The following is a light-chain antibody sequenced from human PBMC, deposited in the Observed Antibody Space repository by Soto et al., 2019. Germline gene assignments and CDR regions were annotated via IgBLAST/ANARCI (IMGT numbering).Light chain of an antibody. J-gene: IGKJ2*01. CDR1: QSISSW. V-gene: IGKV1D-12*01. CDR2: ATS. Sequence: DIQMTQSPSSVSASVGDRVTITCRASQSISSWLAWYQQTPGKAPNLLIYATSSLQSGVPSRFSGSGSGTDFTLTISSLQPEDFATYYCQQANSFPYTFGQGTKLEIK. CDR3: QQANSFPYT.